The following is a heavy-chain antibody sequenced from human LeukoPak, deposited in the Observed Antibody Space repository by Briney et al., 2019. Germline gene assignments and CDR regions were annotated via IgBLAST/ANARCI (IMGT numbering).Heavy chain of an antibody. CDR1: GYTFIGYY. V-gene: IGHV1-2*02. D-gene: IGHD2-15*01. CDR3: ARRVAYYFDY. Sequence: ASVKVSCKASGYTFIGYYMHWVRQAPGQGLEWMGWINPNGGGTNYAQKFQGRVTMTRDTSISTAYMELSRLRSDDTAVYYCARRVAYYFDYWGQGTLVTVSS. J-gene: IGHJ4*02. CDR2: INPNGGGT.